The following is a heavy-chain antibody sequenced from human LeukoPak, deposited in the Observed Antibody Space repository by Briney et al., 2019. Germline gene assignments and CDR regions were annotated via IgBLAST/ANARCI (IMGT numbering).Heavy chain of an antibody. CDR2: ISGSGGST. D-gene: IGHD3-22*01. J-gene: IGHJ4*02. V-gene: IGHV3-23*01. CDR1: GFTFSSYA. CDR3: AKGWGTMIVESPFDY. Sequence: PGGSLRLSCAAAGFTFSSYAMSWVRQAPGKGLEWVSAISGSGGSTFYADSVKGRFTISRDNSKNTLYLQMNSLRAEDTAVYYCAKGWGTMIVESPFDYWGQGTLVTVSS.